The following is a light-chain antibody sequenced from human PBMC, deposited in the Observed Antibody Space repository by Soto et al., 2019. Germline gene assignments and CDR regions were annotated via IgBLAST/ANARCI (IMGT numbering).Light chain of an antibody. J-gene: IGLJ1*01. CDR2: SHN. CDR1: TSNIGAGYD. V-gene: IGLV1-40*01. Sequence: QAVLTQPPSVSGAPGQRVTISCTGSTSNIGAGYDVHWYQQLPGAAPRLLISSHNNRPSGVPDRFFGSKSGTSASLTISGLQAEDEADYYCSSYIKNNTHVFGTGTKLTVL. CDR3: SSYIKNNTHV.